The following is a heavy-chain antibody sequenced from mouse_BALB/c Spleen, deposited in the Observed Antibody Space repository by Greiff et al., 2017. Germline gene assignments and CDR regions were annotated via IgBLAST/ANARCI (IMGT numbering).Heavy chain of an antibody. J-gene: IGHJ4*01. CDR2: IWSGGST. D-gene: IGHD2-4*01. V-gene: IGHV2-2*02. CDR1: GFSLTSYG. CDR3: ARKGMITTRYSAMDY. Sequence: VKLQESGPGLVQPSQCLSITCTVSGFSLTSYGVYWVRQSPGEGLVWLGVIWSGGSTDYNAAFISRLSISKDNSKSQVFFKMISLQANDTAIYYSARKGMITTRYSAMDYWGQGTSVTVSS.